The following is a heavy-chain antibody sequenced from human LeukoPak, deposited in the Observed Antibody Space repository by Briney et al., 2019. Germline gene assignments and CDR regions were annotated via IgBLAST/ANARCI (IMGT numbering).Heavy chain of an antibody. CDR3: ARSTADYDILTGYSIKRGYYFDY. V-gene: IGHV4-39*01. Sequence: SETLSLTCTVSGGSISRSSYYWGWIRQPPGKGLEWIGSIYYSGSTYYNPSLKSRLTISVDTSKNQFSLKLNSVTAADTAVYYCARSTADYDILTGYSIKRGYYFDYWGQGTLVTVSS. CDR1: GGSISRSSYY. J-gene: IGHJ4*02. CDR2: IYYSGST. D-gene: IGHD3-9*01.